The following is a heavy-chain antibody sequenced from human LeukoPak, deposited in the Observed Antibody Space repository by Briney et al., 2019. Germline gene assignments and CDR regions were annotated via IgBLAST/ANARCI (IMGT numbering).Heavy chain of an antibody. CDR1: GYTFTSYY. J-gene: IGHJ3*02. CDR3: ARDYGSGSWAFDI. CDR2: INPSGGST. D-gene: IGHD3-10*01. V-gene: IGHV1-46*01. Sequence: GASVKVSCKASGYTFTSYYMHWVRQAPGQGLEWMGIINPSGGSTSYAQKLQGRVTMTRDTFTSTVYMELSSLRSEDTAVYYCARDYGSGSWAFDIWGQGTMVTVSS.